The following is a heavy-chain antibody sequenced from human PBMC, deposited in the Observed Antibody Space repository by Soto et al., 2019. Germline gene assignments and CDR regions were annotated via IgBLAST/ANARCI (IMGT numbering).Heavy chain of an antibody. Sequence: SETLSLTCAVYGGSFSDYSWSWIRQPPGKGLEWIGEINHSGSTSYNPSLESRVTLSVDTSKNQFSLKLSSVTAADTAMYYCAREYCSRTSCYIYFNYWGHGTLVT. CDR3: AREYCSRTSCYIYFNY. D-gene: IGHD2-2*02. CDR2: INHSGST. J-gene: IGHJ4*01. CDR1: GGSFSDYS. V-gene: IGHV4-34*01.